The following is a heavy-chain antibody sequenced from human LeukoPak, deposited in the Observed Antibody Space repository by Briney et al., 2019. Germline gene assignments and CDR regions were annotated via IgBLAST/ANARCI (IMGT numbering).Heavy chain of an antibody. CDR1: GGSIINYY. V-gene: IGHV4-59*13. CDR2: IYYSGST. J-gene: IGHJ4*02. Sequence: PSETLSLTCAVSGGSIINYYWSWIRQPPGKGLEGIGYIYYSGSTNYNPSLKSRVTISVDTSTNQFSLKLNSVTTADTAIYYCVRDGGHGDYDTQFDYWGQGALVTVSS. CDR3: VRDGGHGDYDTQFDY. D-gene: IGHD4-17*01.